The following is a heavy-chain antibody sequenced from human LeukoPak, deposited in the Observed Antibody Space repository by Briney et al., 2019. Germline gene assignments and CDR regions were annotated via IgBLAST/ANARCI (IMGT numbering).Heavy chain of an antibody. Sequence: SETLSLTCTVSGGSISSYYWSWIRQPPGKGLEWIGYIYYSGSTNYNPSLKSRVTISVDTSKNQFSLKLSSVTAADTAVYYCARAYHQGELRYWGHGTLVTVSS. J-gene: IGHJ4*01. D-gene: IGHD1-1*01. CDR1: GGSISSYY. CDR2: IYYSGST. CDR3: ARAYHQGELRY. V-gene: IGHV4-59*01.